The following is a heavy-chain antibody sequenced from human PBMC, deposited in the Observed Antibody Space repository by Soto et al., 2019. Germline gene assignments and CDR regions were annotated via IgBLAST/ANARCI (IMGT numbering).Heavy chain of an antibody. J-gene: IGHJ4*02. CDR3: ARHQTEFQWELRWIDY. D-gene: IGHD1-26*01. V-gene: IGHV4-39*01. CDR2: IYYSGST. Sequence: SETLSLTCTVSGGSISSTSYYWGWIRQPPGKGLEWIGNIYYSGSTYYNPSLKSRVTISVDTSKNQFSLKLSSVTAADTAVYYCARHQTEFQWELRWIDYWGQGTLVTVSS. CDR1: GGSISSTSYY.